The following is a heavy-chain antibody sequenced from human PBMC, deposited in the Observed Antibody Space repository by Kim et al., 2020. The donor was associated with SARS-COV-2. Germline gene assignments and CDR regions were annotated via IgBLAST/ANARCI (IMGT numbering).Heavy chain of an antibody. Sequence: KYSPSFQGRVTISADQSISTAYLQWSSLKASDTAVYYCARTPRTALPFDYWGQGTLVTVSS. CDR3: ARTPRTALPFDY. V-gene: IGHV5-51*01. D-gene: IGHD5-18*01. J-gene: IGHJ4*02.